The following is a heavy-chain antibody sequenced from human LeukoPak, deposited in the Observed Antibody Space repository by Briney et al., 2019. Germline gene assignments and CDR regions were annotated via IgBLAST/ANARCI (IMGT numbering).Heavy chain of an antibody. CDR2: IRYDGSNK. V-gene: IGHV3-30*02. CDR3: AKNTHFAGDY. CDR1: GFTFSSYA. Sequence: GGSLRLSCVASGFTFSSYATSWVRQAPEKGLEWAAFIRYDGSNKYYADSVKGRFTISRDNSKNTLYLQMNSLRAEDTAVYYCAKNTHFAGDYWGQGTLVTVSS. D-gene: IGHD3-3*02. J-gene: IGHJ4*02.